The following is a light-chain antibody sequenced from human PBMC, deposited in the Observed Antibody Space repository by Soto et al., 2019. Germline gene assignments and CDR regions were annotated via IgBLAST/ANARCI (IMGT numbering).Light chain of an antibody. CDR3: QKYNSAPIT. CDR1: QGIRND. J-gene: IGKJ5*01. Sequence: IPMTQSPFTLSASVVDRVTITCRASQGIRNDLGWYQQKPGKAPKRLIYGASSLHGGVPSRFSGSGSGTDFTLTISSLQPEDVATYYCQKYNSAPITFGQGTRLEI. CDR2: GAS. V-gene: IGKV1-17*01.